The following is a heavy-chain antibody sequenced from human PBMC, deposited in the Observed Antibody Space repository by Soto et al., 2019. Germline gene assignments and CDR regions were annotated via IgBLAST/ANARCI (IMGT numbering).Heavy chain of an antibody. CDR1: GGSISSGGYS. V-gene: IGHV4-30-2*01. CDR3: ARRMGRRATYNWFDP. Sequence: SETLSLTCAVSGGSISSGGYSCNWIRQPPGKGLEWIGYIYHSGSTYYNPSLKSRVTISVDRSKNQFSLKLSSVTAADTAVYYCARRMGRRATYNWFDPWGQGTLVTVSS. D-gene: IGHD1-26*01. J-gene: IGHJ5*02. CDR2: IYHSGST.